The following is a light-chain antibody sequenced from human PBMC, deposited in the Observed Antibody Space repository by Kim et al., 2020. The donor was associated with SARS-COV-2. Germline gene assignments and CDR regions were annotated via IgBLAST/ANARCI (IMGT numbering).Light chain of an antibody. Sequence: QSALTQPASVSGSPGQSITISCTGTSSDVGGYIFVSWYQQHPGRVPRLIIYDVTKRPSGVSNRFSASKSGNTASLTISGLQAEDEADYYCSSYTSDYKAYVFGTGTKVTVL. V-gene: IGLV2-14*03. J-gene: IGLJ1*01. CDR2: DVT. CDR3: SSYTSDYKAYV. CDR1: SSDVGGYIF.